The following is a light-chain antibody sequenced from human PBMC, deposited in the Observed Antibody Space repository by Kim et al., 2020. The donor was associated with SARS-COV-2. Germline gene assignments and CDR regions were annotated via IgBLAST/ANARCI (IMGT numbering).Light chain of an antibody. CDR1: QSIGSY. V-gene: IGKV1-39*01. CDR2: GAS. CDR3: QQSYSTPPYT. Sequence: ASVGDRVTITCRASQSIGSYLNWYQQKPGRAPNLLIFGASNLQSEVPSRFSGSGSGTDFTLTISSLQPEDFVTYYCQQSYSTPPYTFGQGTKLEI. J-gene: IGKJ2*01.